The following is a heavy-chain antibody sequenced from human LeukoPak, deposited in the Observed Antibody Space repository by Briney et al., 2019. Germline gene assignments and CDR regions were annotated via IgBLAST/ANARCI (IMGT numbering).Heavy chain of an antibody. V-gene: IGHV1-69*13. CDR3: ARGDSSSSAFYYYGMDV. CDR1: AYSFNSYG. Sequence: SVKVSCKASAYSFNSYGISWVRQVPGQGLEWMGGIIPIFGTANYAQKFQGRVTITADESTSTACMELSSLRSEDTAVYYCARGDSSSSAFYYYGMDVWGQGTTVTVSS. J-gene: IGHJ6*02. CDR2: IIPIFGTA. D-gene: IGHD6-6*01.